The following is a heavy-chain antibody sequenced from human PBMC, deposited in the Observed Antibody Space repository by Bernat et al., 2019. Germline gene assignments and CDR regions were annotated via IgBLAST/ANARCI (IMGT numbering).Heavy chain of an antibody. Sequence: LGGCGGGVVQPGGSLRLSCAASGFTFSSYWMHWVRQAPGKGLEWVAIIWYDGSNKYYVDSVKGRFTISRDSSKNTVYLQMNSLRAEDTAVYYCARLGSRWSFDYWGQGTLVTVSS. J-gene: IGHJ4*02. D-gene: IGHD6-13*01. V-gene: IGHV3-33*08. CDR2: IWYDGSNK. CDR3: ARLGSRWSFDY. CDR1: GFTFSSYW.